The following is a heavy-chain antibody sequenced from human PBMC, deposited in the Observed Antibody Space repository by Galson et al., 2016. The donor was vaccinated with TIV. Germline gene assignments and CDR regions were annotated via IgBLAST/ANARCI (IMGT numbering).Heavy chain of an antibody. Sequence: ETLSLTCVVSGGSISSGFYYWSWIRQPPGKGLEWIGQISHGGSANYSPSLQSRVVISMDKSKNQISLRMTSVTAADTAVYYCARDVTLDYWGQGTLVTVSS. J-gene: IGHJ4*02. D-gene: IGHD4-23*01. V-gene: IGHV4/OR15-8*01. CDR1: GGSISSGFYY. CDR2: ISHGGSA. CDR3: ARDVTLDY.